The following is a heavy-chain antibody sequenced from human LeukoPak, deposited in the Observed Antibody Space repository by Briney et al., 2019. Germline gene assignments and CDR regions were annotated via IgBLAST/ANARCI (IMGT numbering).Heavy chain of an antibody. CDR1: GFTFSSYG. CDR3: ARENFGEVVWGPTFRYAFDS. J-gene: IGHJ3*02. Sequence: GTLRLSCAASGFTFSSYGMNWVRQPPGKGLEWIGEINHGGSTNYHPSLKSRATISVDTSKNQFSLKLSSVTAADMAVYYCARENFGEVVWGPTFRYAFDSWGQGTMVTVSS. CDR2: INHGGST. D-gene: IGHD3-10*01. V-gene: IGHV4-34*01.